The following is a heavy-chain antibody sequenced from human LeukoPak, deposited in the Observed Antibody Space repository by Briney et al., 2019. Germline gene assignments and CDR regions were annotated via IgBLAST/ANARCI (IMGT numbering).Heavy chain of an antibody. Sequence: ASVKVSCKASGGTFSSYAISWVRQAPGQGLEWMGGIIPIFGTANYAQKFQGRVTITADKSTSTAYMELSSLRSEDTAVYYCARDHRYGGLFDYWGQGTLVTVSS. CDR1: GGTFSSYA. D-gene: IGHD1-1*01. J-gene: IGHJ4*02. V-gene: IGHV1-69*06. CDR2: IIPIFGTA. CDR3: ARDHRYGGLFDY.